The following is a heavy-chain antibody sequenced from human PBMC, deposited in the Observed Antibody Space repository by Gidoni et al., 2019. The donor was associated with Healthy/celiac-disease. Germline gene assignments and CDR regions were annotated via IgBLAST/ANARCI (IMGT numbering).Heavy chain of an antibody. CDR3: ALSTAYYYYYMDV. CDR1: GFTFSSYG. CDR2: IWYDGSNK. V-gene: IGHV3-33*01. J-gene: IGHJ6*03. Sequence: QVQLVESGGGVVQPGRSLRLSCAASGFTFSSYGMHWVRQAPGKGLEWVAVIWYDGSNKYYADSVKGRFTISRDNSKNTLYLQMNSLRAEDTAVYYCALSTAYYYYYMDVWGKGTTVTVSS. D-gene: IGHD4-4*01.